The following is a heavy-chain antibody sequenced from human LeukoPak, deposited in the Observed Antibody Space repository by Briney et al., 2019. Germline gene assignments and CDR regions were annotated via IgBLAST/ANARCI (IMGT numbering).Heavy chain of an antibody. CDR2: IYSGGTT. CDR1: GFTVSSNH. J-gene: IGHJ4*02. V-gene: IGHV3-53*01. D-gene: IGHD3-16*02. CDR3: ALGSVNRYYFDY. Sequence: PGGSLRLSCAASGFTVSSNHMSWVRQAPGKGLKWVSIIYSGGTTYYADSVKGRFTISRDKSSNTVLLQMNSLRAEDTAVYYCALGSVNRYYFDYWGQGTLVTVSS.